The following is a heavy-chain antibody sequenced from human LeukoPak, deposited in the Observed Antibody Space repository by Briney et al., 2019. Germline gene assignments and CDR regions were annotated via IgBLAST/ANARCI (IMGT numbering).Heavy chain of an antibody. CDR1: GYTFTSYG. J-gene: IGHJ4*02. CDR2: ISAYNGNT. D-gene: IGHD5-12*01. CDR3: ARVGIVAKIDFGHPHFDY. V-gene: IGHV1-18*01. Sequence: GASVKVSCKASGYTFTSYGISWVRQAPGQGLEWMGWISAYNGNTNYAQKLQGRVTMTTDTSTSTDYMELRSLRSDDTAVYYCARVGIVAKIDFGHPHFDYWGQGTLVTVSS.